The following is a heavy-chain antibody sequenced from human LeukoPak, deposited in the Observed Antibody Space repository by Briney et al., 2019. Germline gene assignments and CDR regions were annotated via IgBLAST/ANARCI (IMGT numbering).Heavy chain of an antibody. D-gene: IGHD3-10*01. Sequence: PSETLSLTCAVYGGSFSGYYWSWIRQPPGKGLEWIGEINHSGSTNSNPSLKSRVTTSVDTSKNQFSLKLNSVTAADTAVYYCARRYYYGSGSYRSRFDYWGQGTLVTVSS. CDR2: INHSGST. V-gene: IGHV4-34*01. CDR1: GGSFSGYY. CDR3: ARRYYYGSGSYRSRFDY. J-gene: IGHJ4*02.